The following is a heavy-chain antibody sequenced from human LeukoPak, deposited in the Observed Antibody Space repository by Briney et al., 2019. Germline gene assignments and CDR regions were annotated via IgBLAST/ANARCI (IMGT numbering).Heavy chain of an antibody. CDR3: ARMHSSGWPLDAFDF. CDR2: ISAYNGNT. V-gene: IGHV1-18*01. Sequence: ASVKVSCKASGNTFTSYAISWVRQAPGQGLEWMGWISAYNGNTNYAQNFQGRVTMTTDTSTRTAYMELRSLRFDDTAVYYCARMHSSGWPLDAFDFWGQGTMVTVSS. J-gene: IGHJ3*01. D-gene: IGHD6-19*01. CDR1: GNTFTSYA.